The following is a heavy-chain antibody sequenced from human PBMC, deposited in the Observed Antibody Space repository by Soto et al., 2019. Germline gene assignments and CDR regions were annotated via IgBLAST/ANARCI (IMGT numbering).Heavy chain of an antibody. J-gene: IGHJ4*02. CDR2: IYSGGST. CDR1: GFTVSSNY. Sequence: GGSLRLSCAASGFTVSSNYMSWVRQAPGKGLEWVSVIYSGGSTYYADSVKGRFTISRDNSKNTLYLQMNSLRAEDTAVYYCARFVIGPGSSGYFPVGYDYWGQGTLVTVSS. V-gene: IGHV3-53*01. CDR3: ARFVIGPGSSGYFPVGYDY. D-gene: IGHD3-22*01.